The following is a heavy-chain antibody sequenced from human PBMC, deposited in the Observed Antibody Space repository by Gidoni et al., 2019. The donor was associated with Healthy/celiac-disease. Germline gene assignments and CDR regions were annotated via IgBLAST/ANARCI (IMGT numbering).Heavy chain of an antibody. CDR3: ARTSGYEAYFDY. J-gene: IGHJ4*02. Sequence: QVQLVQSGAAVQTPGSSVKVSCKASGGTFSSYAISRVRQAPGQGLEWLGGIIPIFGTANYAQKFQGRVTITADESTSTAYMELSSLRSEDTAVYYCARTSGYEAYFDYWGQGTLVTVSS. V-gene: IGHV1-69*01. CDR2: IIPIFGTA. CDR1: GGTFSSYA. D-gene: IGHD5-12*01.